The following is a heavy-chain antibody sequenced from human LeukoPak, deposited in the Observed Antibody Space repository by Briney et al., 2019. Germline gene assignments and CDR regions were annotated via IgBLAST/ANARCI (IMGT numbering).Heavy chain of an antibody. Sequence: ASVKVSCKASGGTFSSYTISWVRQAPGQGLEWMGRIIPILGIANYAQKFQGRVTITADKSTSTAYMELSSLRSEDTAVYYCAREGPYCSSTSCYGGFDYWGQGTLVTVSS. J-gene: IGHJ4*02. CDR3: AREGPYCSSTSCYGGFDY. CDR1: GGTFSSYT. D-gene: IGHD2-2*01. CDR2: IIPILGIA. V-gene: IGHV1-69*04.